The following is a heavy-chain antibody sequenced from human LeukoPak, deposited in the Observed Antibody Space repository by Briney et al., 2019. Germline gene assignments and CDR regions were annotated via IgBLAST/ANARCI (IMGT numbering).Heavy chain of an antibody. CDR1: GGTFSSYA. V-gene: IGHV1-69*06. Sequence: GASVKVSCKASGGTFSSYAISWVRQAPGQGLEGMGGIIPIFGTANYAQNFQGRVTITADKSTSTAYMELSSLRSEDTAVYYCARPHGATVTILNAFDIWGQGTMVTVSS. J-gene: IGHJ3*02. CDR2: IIPIFGTA. D-gene: IGHD4-11*01. CDR3: ARPHGATVTILNAFDI.